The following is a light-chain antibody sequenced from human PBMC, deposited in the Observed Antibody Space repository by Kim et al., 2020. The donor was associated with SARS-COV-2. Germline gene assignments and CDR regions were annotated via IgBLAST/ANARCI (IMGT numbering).Light chain of an antibody. CDR2: GAS. CDR3: QLDGGD. V-gene: IGKV3-20*01. CDR1: QSVSSNY. Sequence: EIVLTQSPGTLSLSPGEGATLSCRASQSVSSNYLGWYQQKPGQAPRLLIYGASSRATGIPDRFSGSGSGTDFTLTISRLEPEDLAVYYCQLDGGDFGQGTKLEI. J-gene: IGKJ2*01.